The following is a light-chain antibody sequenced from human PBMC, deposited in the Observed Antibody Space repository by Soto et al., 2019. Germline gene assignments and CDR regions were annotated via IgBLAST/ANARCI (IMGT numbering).Light chain of an antibody. Sequence: QSALTQPPSASGSPGQSVTISCTGTSSDVGGYNYVSWYQQHPGKAPKLMIYEVSKRPSGVPDRFSGSKSGNTATLTISGAEAGDEADYYCQVWDSSSEHVVFGGGTKLTVL. CDR3: QVWDSSSEHVV. CDR1: SSDVGGYNY. V-gene: IGLV2-8*01. J-gene: IGLJ2*01. CDR2: EVS.